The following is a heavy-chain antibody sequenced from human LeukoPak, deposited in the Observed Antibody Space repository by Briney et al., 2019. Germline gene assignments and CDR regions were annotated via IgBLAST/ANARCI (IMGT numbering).Heavy chain of an antibody. Sequence: PGGSLRLSCAASGSTFSSYAMSWVRQAPGKGLEWVSAISGSGGSTYYADSVKGRFTISRDNSKNTLYLQMNSLRAEDTAVYYCAKDEDPYNVDTSFGYWGQGTLVTVSS. J-gene: IGHJ4*02. CDR1: GSTFSSYA. V-gene: IGHV3-23*01. CDR3: AKDEDPYNVDTSFGY. D-gene: IGHD5-18*01. CDR2: ISGSGGST.